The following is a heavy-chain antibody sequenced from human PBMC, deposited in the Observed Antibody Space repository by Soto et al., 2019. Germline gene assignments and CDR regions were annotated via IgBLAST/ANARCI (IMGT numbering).Heavy chain of an antibody. Sequence: QVQLVQSGAEVKKPGGSVKVTCKASGYTFTSYGISWVRQAPGQGLEWMGWSSAYNGNTNYAQKLQGRVTMTTDTSTSTAYMELRSLRSDDTAVYYCARPPSSSCYGYFDYWGQGTLVTVSS. D-gene: IGHD6-13*01. CDR1: GYTFTSYG. CDR3: ARPPSSSCYGYFDY. J-gene: IGHJ4*02. V-gene: IGHV1-18*01. CDR2: SSAYNGNT.